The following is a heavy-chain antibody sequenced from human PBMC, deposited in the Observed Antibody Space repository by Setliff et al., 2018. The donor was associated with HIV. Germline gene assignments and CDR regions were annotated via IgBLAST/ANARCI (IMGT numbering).Heavy chain of an antibody. V-gene: IGHV5-51*01. D-gene: IGHD3-10*01. CDR1: GYGFTTLW. J-gene: IGHJ4*02. CDR3: ARSMGFKATTRLDF. Sequence: GESLKISCQASGYGFTTLWIAWVRQMPGKGLEWMGMVFPDDSDTRYSPSFQGQVSMSADKSINTAYLQWSSLKASDAAVYYCARSMGFKATTRLDFWGPGTLVTVSS. CDR2: VFPDDSDT.